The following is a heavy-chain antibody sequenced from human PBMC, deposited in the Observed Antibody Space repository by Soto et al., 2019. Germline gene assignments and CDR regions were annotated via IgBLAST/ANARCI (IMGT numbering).Heavy chain of an antibody. D-gene: IGHD1-26*01. V-gene: IGHV3-21*01. CDR1: VFNFSSYS. J-gene: IGHJ4*02. CDR3: ERDRSSIVGGQMDY. Sequence: GGSLRLSWAASVFNFSSYSMNWVRQSPGKGLEWVSSISRRSSYIFYADSVKGRFTISRYTAKNSLYLQMNSLRAEETAVYYCERDRSSIVGGQMDYWRQGTLVTVSS. CDR2: ISRRSSYI.